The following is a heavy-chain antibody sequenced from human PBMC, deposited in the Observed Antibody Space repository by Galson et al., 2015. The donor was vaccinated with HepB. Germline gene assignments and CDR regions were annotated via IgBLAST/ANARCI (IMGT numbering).Heavy chain of an antibody. Sequence: SLRLSCAVSGLTFSTYGITWVRQAPGKGLEWVSGMSSSGAIFYADSVKGRFTFSGDNSKNTVYLQMSSLRVEDTALYYCATTGWLSEFWGRGTLVTVPS. D-gene: IGHD6-19*01. J-gene: IGHJ4*02. V-gene: IGHV3-23*01. CDR2: MSSSGAI. CDR1: GLTFSTYG. CDR3: ATTGWLSEF.